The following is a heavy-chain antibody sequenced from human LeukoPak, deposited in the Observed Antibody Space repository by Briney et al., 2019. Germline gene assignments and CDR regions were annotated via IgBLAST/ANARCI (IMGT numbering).Heavy chain of an antibody. CDR1: GFTFNTFA. CDR3: AKDIYSYASREYDY. D-gene: IGHD3-16*01. Sequence: PGGSLRLSCAASGFTFNTFAINWVRQVPGKGLEWVSAISGSGGSTFYADSVKGRFTISRDNSKNTLYLQMDSLRVEDTAVYYCAKDIYSYASREYDYWGQGTLVTVSS. CDR2: ISGSGGST. J-gene: IGHJ4*02. V-gene: IGHV3-23*01.